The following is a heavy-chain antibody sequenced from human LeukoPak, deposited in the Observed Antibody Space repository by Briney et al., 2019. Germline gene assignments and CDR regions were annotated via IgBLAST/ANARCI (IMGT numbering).Heavy chain of an antibody. V-gene: IGHV3-74*01. J-gene: IGHJ4*02. D-gene: IGHD2-21*02. CDR1: GFTFRNYW. CDR2: INSDGSST. Sequence: GGSLTLSCAASGFTFRNYWMHWVRQAPGKGLVWVSRINSDGSSTSYADSVKGRFTISRDNAKNTVYLQMNSLRVEDTAVYYCVVAYCGGDCSHWGQGTLVSVSS. CDR3: VVAYCGGDCSH.